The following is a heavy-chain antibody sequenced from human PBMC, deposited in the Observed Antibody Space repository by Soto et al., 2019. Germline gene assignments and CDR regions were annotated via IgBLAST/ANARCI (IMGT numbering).Heavy chain of an antibody. CDR3: AKDRMTTVTTNWFDP. CDR1: GFTFSSYG. D-gene: IGHD4-17*01. V-gene: IGHV3-30*18. Sequence: QVQLVESGGGVVQPGRSLRLSCAASGFTFSSYGMHWVRQAPGKGLEWVAVISYDGSNKYYADSVKGRFTISRDNSKNTMYLQMNSLRAEDTAVYYCAKDRMTTVTTNWFDPWGQGTLVTVSS. J-gene: IGHJ5*02. CDR2: ISYDGSNK.